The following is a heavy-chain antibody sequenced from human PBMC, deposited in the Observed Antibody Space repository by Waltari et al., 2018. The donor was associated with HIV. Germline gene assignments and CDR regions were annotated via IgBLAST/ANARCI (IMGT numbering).Heavy chain of an antibody. D-gene: IGHD2-2*01. CDR1: GFTFSSYG. J-gene: IGHJ6*02. V-gene: IGHV3-33*01. CDR3: ARDYQDYYYGMDV. CDR2: IWYDGSNK. Sequence: QVQLVESGGGVVQPGRSLRLSCAASGFTFSSYGMHWVRPAPGKGLGWVEVIWYDGSNKYYADSVKGRFTISRDNSKNTLYLQMNSLRAEDTAVYYCARDYQDYYYGMDVWGQGTTVTVSS.